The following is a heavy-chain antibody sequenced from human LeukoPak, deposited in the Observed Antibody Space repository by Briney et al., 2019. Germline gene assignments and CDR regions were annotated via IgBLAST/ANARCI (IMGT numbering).Heavy chain of an antibody. CDR1: GYTLTELS. CDR3: ARGEEWELNY. J-gene: IGHJ4*02. CDR2: FDPEDGET. D-gene: IGHD1-26*01. V-gene: IGHV1-24*01. Sequence: GASVKVSCKVSGYTLTELSMHWVRQAPGKGLEWMGGFDPEDGETIYAQKLQGRVTMTTDTSTSTAYMELRSLRSDDTAVYYCARGEEWELNYWGQGTLVTVSS.